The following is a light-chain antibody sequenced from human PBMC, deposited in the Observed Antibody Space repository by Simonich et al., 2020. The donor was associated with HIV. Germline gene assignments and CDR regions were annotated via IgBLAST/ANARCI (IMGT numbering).Light chain of an antibody. Sequence: DIVMTQSPDSLAVSLGERATIHCKSSQSVLYNSKHKNYLVWYQQKPGQPPKLLIYWASTRESGVPDRFSGSGSGTDFTLTISSLQAEDVAVYYCQQYYSAPRTFGQGTKVEIK. J-gene: IGKJ1*01. CDR3: QQYYSAPRT. CDR1: QSVLYNSKHKNY. CDR2: WAS. V-gene: IGKV4-1*01.